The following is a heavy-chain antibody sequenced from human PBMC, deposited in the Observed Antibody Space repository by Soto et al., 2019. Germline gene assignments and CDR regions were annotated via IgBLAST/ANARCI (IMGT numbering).Heavy chain of an antibody. D-gene: IGHD2-15*01. Sequence: ASVKVSCKASGGTLSRYAISWVRLAPGQGLEWMGGIIPVFGTPKYAQKFQGRVTITADESTSTAYMEPRSLRSEDTAVYYCARVSDCSGGGCYSSFDYWGQGTLVTVSS. V-gene: IGHV1-69*13. J-gene: IGHJ4*02. CDR3: ARVSDCSGGGCYSSFDY. CDR2: IIPVFGTP. CDR1: GGTLSRYA.